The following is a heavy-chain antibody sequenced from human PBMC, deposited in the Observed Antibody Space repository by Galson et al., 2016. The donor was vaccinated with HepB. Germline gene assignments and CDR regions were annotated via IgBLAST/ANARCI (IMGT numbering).Heavy chain of an antibody. D-gene: IGHD3-22*01. CDR3: SRVGYYDSSGYCDY. Sequence: KVSCKASGYTFSSYGISWVRQAPGQGLEWMGWISVYIGNTNYAQKPQGRVTMTTDTSTSTAYMELRSLRPDDTAVYYCSRVGYYDSSGYCDYWGQGTLVTVSS. CDR1: GYTFSSYG. CDR2: ISVYIGNT. V-gene: IGHV1-18*04. J-gene: IGHJ4*02.